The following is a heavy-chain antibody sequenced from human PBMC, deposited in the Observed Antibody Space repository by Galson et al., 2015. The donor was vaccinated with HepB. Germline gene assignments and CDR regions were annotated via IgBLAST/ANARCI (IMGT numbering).Heavy chain of an antibody. J-gene: IGHJ6*02. D-gene: IGHD5-24*01. Sequence: SVKVSCKASGYTFTSHGISWVRQAPGQGLEWVGWISSYRGNTKYAQKFQGRVTMTKDTSTSTVHMEVRSLRFDDTAVYYCARSWLSAHPPHFYYGLDVWGQGTTVTVSS. CDR2: ISSYRGNT. V-gene: IGHV1-18*01. CDR1: GYTFTSHG. CDR3: ARSWLSAHPPHFYYGLDV.